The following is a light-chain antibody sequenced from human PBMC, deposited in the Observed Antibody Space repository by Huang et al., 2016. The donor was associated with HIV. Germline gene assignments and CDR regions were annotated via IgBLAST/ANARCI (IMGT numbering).Light chain of an antibody. V-gene: IGKV1-5*03. CDR1: QSISSW. CDR3: QQYNSYPWT. CDR2: KAS. Sequence: DIQMTQSPSNLSASVGDRVTITCRASQSISSWLAWYQQKPGKAPKILIYKASSLESGVPSIFSGSGAGTEFTLTISSLQPDDFATYYCQQYNSYPWTFGQGTKVEIK. J-gene: IGKJ1*01.